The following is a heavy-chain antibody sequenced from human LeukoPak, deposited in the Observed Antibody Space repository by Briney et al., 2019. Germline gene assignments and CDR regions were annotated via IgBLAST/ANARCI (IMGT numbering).Heavy chain of an antibody. CDR3: AKGGGDFWSGFYYYYGMDV. Sequence: PGRSLRLSCAASGFTFSSYGMHWVRQAPGKGLEWVAVISYDGSNKYYADSVKGRFTISRDNAKNSLYLQMNSLRAEDTALYYCAKGGGDFWSGFYYYYGMDVWGQGTLVTVSS. J-gene: IGHJ6*02. CDR2: ISYDGSNK. V-gene: IGHV3-30*18. D-gene: IGHD3-3*01. CDR1: GFTFSSYG.